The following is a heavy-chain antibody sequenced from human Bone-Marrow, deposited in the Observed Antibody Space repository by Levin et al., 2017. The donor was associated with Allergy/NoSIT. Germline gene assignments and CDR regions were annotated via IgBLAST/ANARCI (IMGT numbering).Heavy chain of an antibody. Sequence: ASVKVSCKASGYTFTSYDINWVRQATGQGLEWMGWMNPNSGNTGYAQKFQGRVTMTRNTSMSTAYMELSSLRSEDTAVYYCARFEHLLTGIVAAGRSGYYYYDMDVWGQGTTVTVSS. CDR1: GYTFTSYD. J-gene: IGHJ6*02. CDR3: ARFEHLLTGIVAAGRSGYYYYDMDV. V-gene: IGHV1-8*01. D-gene: IGHD6-13*01. CDR2: MNPNSGNT.